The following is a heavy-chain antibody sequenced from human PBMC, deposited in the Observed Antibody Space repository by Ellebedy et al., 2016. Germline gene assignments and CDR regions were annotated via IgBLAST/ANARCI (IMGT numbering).Heavy chain of an antibody. CDR1: GVSITSDSHY. D-gene: IGHD3-10*01. Sequence: SETLSLXXSVSGVSITSDSHYWAWIRQSPGKRLEWIGSIYSSGRSFYNPSLKRRVSMSVDTSKNEFYLSLNSVTAADTAVFFCARVSGSYSLYFDYWGQGTPVAVSS. V-gene: IGHV4-39*07. CDR3: ARVSGSYSLYFDY. CDR2: IYSSGRS. J-gene: IGHJ4*02.